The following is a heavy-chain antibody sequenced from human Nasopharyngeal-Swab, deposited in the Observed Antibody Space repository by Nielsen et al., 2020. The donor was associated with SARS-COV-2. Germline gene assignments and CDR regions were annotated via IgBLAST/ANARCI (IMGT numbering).Heavy chain of an antibody. J-gene: IGHJ4*02. Sequence: WIRQPPGKGLEWVSSISGSSSYIYYADSVKGRFTISRDNAKNSLYLQMNSLRAEDTAVYYCASNPAMVRAVKDYWGQGTLVTVSS. D-gene: IGHD3-10*01. CDR3: ASNPAMVRAVKDY. CDR2: ISGSSSYI. V-gene: IGHV3-21*01.